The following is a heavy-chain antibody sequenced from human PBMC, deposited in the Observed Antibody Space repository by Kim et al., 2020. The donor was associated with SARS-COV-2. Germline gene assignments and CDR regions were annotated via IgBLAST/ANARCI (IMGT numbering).Heavy chain of an antibody. D-gene: IGHD2-2*01. J-gene: IGHJ4*02. CDR3: ARDPGSVHCSSTSCPVDY. Sequence: SQTLSLTCAISGDSVSSNSAAWNWIRQSPSRGLEWLGRTYYRSKWYNDYAVSVKSRITINPDTSKNQFSLQLNSVTPEDTAVYYCARDPGSVHCSSTSCPVDYWGQGTLVTVSS. CDR1: GDSVSSNSAA. V-gene: IGHV6-1*01. CDR2: TYYRSKWYN.